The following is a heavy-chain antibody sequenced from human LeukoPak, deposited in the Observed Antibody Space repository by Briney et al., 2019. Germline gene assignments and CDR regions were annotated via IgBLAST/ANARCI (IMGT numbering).Heavy chain of an antibody. CDR1: GGSISSGNYY. CDR2: IYYSGST. D-gene: IGHD2/OR15-2a*01. J-gene: IGHJ4*02. V-gene: IGHV4-30-4*08. CDR3: ARLRLLLPFDY. Sequence: SQTLSLTCTVSGGSISSGNYYWSWIRQPPGKGLEWIGYIYYSGSTYYNPSLKSRVTISVDTSKNQFSLKLSSVTAADTAVYYCARLRLLLPFDYWGQGTLVTVSS.